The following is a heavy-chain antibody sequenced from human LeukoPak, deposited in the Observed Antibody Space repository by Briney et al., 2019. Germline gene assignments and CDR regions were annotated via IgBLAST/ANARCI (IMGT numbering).Heavy chain of an antibody. J-gene: IGHJ4*02. V-gene: IGHV3-7*03. CDR1: GFTFSNYW. CDR2: MKQGGSEQ. CDR3: ARDRHYDFWSGYYTPFNS. Sequence: GGSLRLSCTASGFTFSNYWMSWVRQAPRKGLEWVANMKQGGSEQYYVDSMKGRFTISRDNAKNSLYLQINSLRAEDTAVYYCARDRHYDFWSGYYTPFNSWGQGTLVTVSS. D-gene: IGHD3-3*01.